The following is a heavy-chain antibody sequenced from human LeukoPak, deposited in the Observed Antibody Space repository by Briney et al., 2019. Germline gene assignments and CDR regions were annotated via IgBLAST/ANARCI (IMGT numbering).Heavy chain of an antibody. V-gene: IGHV3-11*01. D-gene: IGHD3-3*01. CDR3: ARDTTSIFGVVIYYFDY. CDR1: GFTFSDYY. CDR2: ISSSGSTI. J-gene: IGHJ4*02. Sequence: GGSLRLSCAASGFTFSDYYMSWVRQAPGKGLEGVSYISSSGSTIYYADSVKGRFTISRDNAKNSLYLQMNSLRAEDTAVYYCARDTTSIFGVVIYYFDYWGQGTLVTVSS.